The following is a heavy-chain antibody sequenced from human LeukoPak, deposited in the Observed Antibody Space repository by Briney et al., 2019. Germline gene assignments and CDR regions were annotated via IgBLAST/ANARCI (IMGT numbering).Heavy chain of an antibody. V-gene: IGHV1-8*01. CDR1: GYTFTTYD. J-gene: IGHJ5*02. CDR2: RNPNSGNT. CDR3: ARGPNKSDGGNSGSAWFDP. D-gene: IGHD4-23*01. Sequence: ASVKVSCKASGYTFTTYDINWARQANGQGLEWMGWRNPNSGNTGYAQKFQGRVTMTRNTSISTAYMELSSLRSEDTAVYYCARGPNKSDGGNSGSAWFDPWGQGTLVTVSS.